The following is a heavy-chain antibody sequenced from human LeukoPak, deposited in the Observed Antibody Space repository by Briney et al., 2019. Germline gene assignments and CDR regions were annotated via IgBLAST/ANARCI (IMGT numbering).Heavy chain of an antibody. J-gene: IGHJ4*02. CDR3: ARVDRYTSWGNYFDY. Sequence: SVKLSCKASGGTFSSYAISWVRQAPGQGLEWMGGIIPIFGTANYAQKFQGRVTITADESTSTAYMELSSLRSEDTAVYYCARVDRYTSWGNYFDYWGQGTLVTVSS. D-gene: IGHD3-16*02. CDR1: GGTFSSYA. V-gene: IGHV1-69*13. CDR2: IIPIFGTA.